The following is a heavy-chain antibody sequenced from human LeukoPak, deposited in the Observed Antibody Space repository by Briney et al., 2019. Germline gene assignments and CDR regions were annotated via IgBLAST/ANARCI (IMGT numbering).Heavy chain of an antibody. J-gene: IGHJ4*02. Sequence: GASVKVSCKASGGTFSSYAISWVRQAPGQGLEWMGGIIPIFGTANYAQKFQGRVTITADESTSTAYMELSSLRSEDTAVYYCARAPSYDSSGYYYSLWGQGTLVTVSS. CDR1: GGTFSSYA. CDR2: IIPIFGTA. V-gene: IGHV1-69*13. D-gene: IGHD3-22*01. CDR3: ARAPSYDSSGYYYSL.